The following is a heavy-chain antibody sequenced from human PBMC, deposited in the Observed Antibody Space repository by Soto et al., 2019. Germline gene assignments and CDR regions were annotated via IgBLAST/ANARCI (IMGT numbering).Heavy chain of an antibody. CDR3: AAGGGLPRYY. V-gene: IGHV4-59*12. CDR1: GGSFSPNY. CDR2: IYYGGTT. J-gene: IGHJ4*02. D-gene: IGHD5-12*01. Sequence: PSETLSLTCTFSGGSFSPNYWALIRQPPGKGLEWIGYIYYGGTTRYNPSLKSRVTISVDRSKNQFSLKLSSVTAADTAVYYCAAGGGLPRYYWGQGTLVTVSS.